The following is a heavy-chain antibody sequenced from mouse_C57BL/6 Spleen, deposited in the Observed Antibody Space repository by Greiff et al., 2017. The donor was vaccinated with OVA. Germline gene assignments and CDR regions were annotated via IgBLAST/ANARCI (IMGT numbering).Heavy chain of an antibody. CDR2: ISSGSSTI. Sequence: EVKLMESGGGLVKPGGSLKLSCAASGFTFSDYGMHWVRQAPEKGLEWVAYISSGSSTIYYADTVKGRFTISRDNAKNTLFLQMTSLRSEDTAMYYCARYYDYEGFDYWGQGTTLTVSS. J-gene: IGHJ2*01. D-gene: IGHD2-4*01. CDR3: ARYYDYEGFDY. V-gene: IGHV5-17*01. CDR1: GFTFSDYG.